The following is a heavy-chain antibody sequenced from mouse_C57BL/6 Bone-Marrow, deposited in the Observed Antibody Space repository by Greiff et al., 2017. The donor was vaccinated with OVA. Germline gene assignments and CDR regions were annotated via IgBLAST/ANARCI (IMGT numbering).Heavy chain of an antibody. CDR1: GYSITSVYY. V-gene: IGHV3-6*01. CDR2: ISYDGSN. Sequence: EVQLQQSGPGLVKPSQSLSLTCSVTGYSITSVYYWNWIRQFPGNKLEWMGYISYDGSNNYNPSLKNRISITRDTSKNQFFLKLNSVTTEDTATYYCARRGYPWFAYWGQGTLVTVSA. D-gene: IGHD2-14*01. CDR3: ARRGYPWFAY. J-gene: IGHJ3*01.